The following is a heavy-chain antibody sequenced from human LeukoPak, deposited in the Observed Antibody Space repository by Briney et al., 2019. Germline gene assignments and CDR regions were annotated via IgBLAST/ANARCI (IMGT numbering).Heavy chain of an antibody. Sequence: GGSLRLSCAASGFTFSDYYVNWARQAPGKGLEWVASINHNGNVNYYVDSVKGRFTISRDNAKNSLYLQMSNLRAEDTAVYFCARGGGLDVWGQGATVTVSS. CDR2: INHNGNVN. J-gene: IGHJ6*02. D-gene: IGHD3-16*01. CDR3: ARGGGLDV. CDR1: GFTFSDYY. V-gene: IGHV3-7*03.